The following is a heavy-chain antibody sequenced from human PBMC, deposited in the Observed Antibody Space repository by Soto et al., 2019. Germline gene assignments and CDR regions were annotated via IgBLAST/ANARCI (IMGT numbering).Heavy chain of an antibody. CDR1: GFTFHDHG. J-gene: IGHJ4*02. CDR2: IDWSGGIA. D-gene: IGHD5-18*01. CDR3: ARVLVQTNSRYRGVFDF. Sequence: EVQLVESGGGVVRPGGSLRLSCAASGFTFHDHGMSWVRQVPGKGLEWVSAIDWSGGIAGYPDSVKGRFTISRDNAKQSLYLQMNSLRAEDTALYYCARVLVQTNSRYRGVFDFWGQGTQVTVSS. V-gene: IGHV3-20*04.